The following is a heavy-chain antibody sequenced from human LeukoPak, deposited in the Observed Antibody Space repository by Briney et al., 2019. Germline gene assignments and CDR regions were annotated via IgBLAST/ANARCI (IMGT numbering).Heavy chain of an antibody. Sequence: KPGGSLRLSCAASGFTFSDYYMSWIRQAPGKGLEWVSYISSGSSYTNYADSVKGRFTISRDNAKNTLYLQMNSLRAEDTAVYYCARGYGSGSFIPFDIWGQGTMVTVSS. CDR3: ARGYGSGSFIPFDI. CDR1: GFTFSDYY. CDR2: ISSGSSYT. J-gene: IGHJ3*02. V-gene: IGHV3-11*06. D-gene: IGHD3-10*01.